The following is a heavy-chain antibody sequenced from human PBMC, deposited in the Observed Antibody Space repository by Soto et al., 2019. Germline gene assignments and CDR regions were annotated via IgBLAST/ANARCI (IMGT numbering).Heavy chain of an antibody. CDR2: IISGGNT. J-gene: IGHJ4*02. V-gene: IGHV3-23*01. D-gene: IGHD6-19*01. CDR1: GFTFSNYA. Sequence: EVHLLESGGGLVQPGVSLRLSCAASGFTFSNYAMSWVRQAPGKGLEWVSTIISGGNTYYADSVKGRFTISRDNSKNTLYLQMNSLRAEDTAVYYCAKAFYSSDRGEVFDYWGQGTLVTVSS. CDR3: AKAFYSSDRGEVFDY.